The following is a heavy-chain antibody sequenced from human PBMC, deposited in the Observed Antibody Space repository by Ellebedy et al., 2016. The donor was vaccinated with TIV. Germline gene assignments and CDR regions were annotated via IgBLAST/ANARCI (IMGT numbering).Heavy chain of an antibody. J-gene: IGHJ3*02. D-gene: IGHD6-6*01. CDR1: GYSFTSYW. CDR3: ASKKYSSSGFGAFDI. CDR2: IYPGDSDT. Sequence: GESLKISXKGSGYSFTSYWIGWVRQMPGKGLEWMGIIYPGDSDTRYSPSFQGQVTISADKSISTAYLQWSSLKASDTAMYYCASKKYSSSGFGAFDIWGQGTMVTVSS. V-gene: IGHV5-51*01.